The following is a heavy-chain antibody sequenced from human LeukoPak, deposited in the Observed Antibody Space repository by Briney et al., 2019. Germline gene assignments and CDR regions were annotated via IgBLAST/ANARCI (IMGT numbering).Heavy chain of an antibody. CDR3: ARGWVVATGGFDM. CDR2: IYSGGPT. CDR1: GFTVNLYY. J-gene: IGHJ3*02. V-gene: IGHV3-53*01. Sequence: GSLRLSCAASGFTVNLYYMTWVRQAPGKGLEWVSVIYSGGPTYYADSVKGRFTISRDNSKNTVYLQMNSLRGEDTAVYFCARGWVVATGGFDMWGQGTMVTVSS. D-gene: IGHD2-8*02.